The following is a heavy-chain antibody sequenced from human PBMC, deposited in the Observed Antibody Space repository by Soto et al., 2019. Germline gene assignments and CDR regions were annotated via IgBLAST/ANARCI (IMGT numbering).Heavy chain of an antibody. Sequence: QITLKESGPTLVKPTQTLTLTCTFSAFSLSTGGVGVGWIRQPPRKALEWLALIYWDDDKRYRPSLRSRLTITKDTSKNQVVLTMTNMDPVDTATYYCIQSRCGGDCLQSYASYYYYGMDVWGQGTTVTVSS. CDR1: AFSLSTGGVG. V-gene: IGHV2-5*02. CDR3: IQSRCGGDCLQSYASYYYYGMDV. D-gene: IGHD2-21*02. J-gene: IGHJ6*02. CDR2: IYWDDDK.